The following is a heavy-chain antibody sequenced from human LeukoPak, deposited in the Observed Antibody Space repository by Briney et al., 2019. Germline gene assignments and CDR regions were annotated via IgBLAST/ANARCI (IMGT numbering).Heavy chain of an antibody. D-gene: IGHD3-10*01. V-gene: IGHV1-18*01. CDR1: GYTFTSYG. CDR2: ISAYNGNT. Sequence: ASVKVSCKASGYTFTSYGISWVRQAPGQGLAWMGWISAYNGNTNYAQKLQGRVTMTTDTSTSTAYMELRSLRSDDTAVYCCARVLITMVQGVRDWGQGTLVTVSS. J-gene: IGHJ4*02. CDR3: ARVLITMVQGVRD.